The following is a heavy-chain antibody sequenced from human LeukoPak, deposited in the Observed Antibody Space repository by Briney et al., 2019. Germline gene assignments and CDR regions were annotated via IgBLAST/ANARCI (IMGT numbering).Heavy chain of an antibody. CDR3: ARLRMVRGVIHYYYYMDV. CDR2: INHSGST. CDR1: GYSISSGYY. V-gene: IGHV4-38-2*02. D-gene: IGHD3-10*01. J-gene: IGHJ6*03. Sequence: PSETLSLTCTVSGYSISSGYYWAWIRQPPGKGLEWIGEINHSGSTNYNPSLKSRVTISVDTSKNQFSLKLSSVTAADTAVYYCARLRMVRGVIHYYYYMDVWGKGTTVTISS.